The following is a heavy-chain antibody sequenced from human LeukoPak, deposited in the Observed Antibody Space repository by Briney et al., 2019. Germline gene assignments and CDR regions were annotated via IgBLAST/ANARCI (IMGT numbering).Heavy chain of an antibody. Sequence: ASVKVSCKASGYTFSGYYMHWVRQAPGQGLEWIGWIDPKSGGTNYAQMFQGRVSMTRDTSISTAYMALTRLRSDDTAVHYCARDAWLVGTTNLYYFDYWGQGTLVTVSS. V-gene: IGHV1-2*02. CDR2: IDPKSGGT. CDR3: ARDAWLVGTTNLYYFDY. J-gene: IGHJ4*02. D-gene: IGHD1-26*01. CDR1: GYTFSGYY.